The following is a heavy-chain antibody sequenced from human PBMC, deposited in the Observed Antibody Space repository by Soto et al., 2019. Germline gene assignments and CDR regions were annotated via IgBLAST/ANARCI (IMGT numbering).Heavy chain of an antibody. CDR3: ARGGPSFGVVNYYYGMDV. Sequence: GGSLRLSCAASGFTFSSYGMHWVRQAPGKGLEWVAVIWYDGSNKYYADSVKGRFTISRDNSKNTLYLQMNSLRAEDTAVYYCARGGPSFGVVNYYYGMDVWGQGTTVTVSS. D-gene: IGHD3-3*01. CDR1: GFTFSSYG. CDR2: IWYDGSNK. V-gene: IGHV3-33*01. J-gene: IGHJ6*02.